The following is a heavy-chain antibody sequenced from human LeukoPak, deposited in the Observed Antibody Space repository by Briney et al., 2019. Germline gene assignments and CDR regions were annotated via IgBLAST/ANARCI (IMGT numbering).Heavy chain of an antibody. CDR1: GGSISSHY. D-gene: IGHD6-13*01. CDR3: ARDIPIAATSWFDP. Sequence: SETLSLTCTVSGGSISSHYWSWIRQPPGKGLEWIGYIYYSGSTNYNPSLKSRVTMSVDTSKNQFSLKLSSVTAADTAVYYCARDIPIAATSWFDPWGQGTLVTVSS. J-gene: IGHJ5*02. CDR2: IYYSGST. V-gene: IGHV4-59*11.